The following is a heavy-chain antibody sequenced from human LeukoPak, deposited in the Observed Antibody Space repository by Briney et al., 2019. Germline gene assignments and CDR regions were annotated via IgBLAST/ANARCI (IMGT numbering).Heavy chain of an antibody. V-gene: IGHV3-7*01. Sequence: PGGSLRLSCAASGFTFSSYWMTWVRQAPGKGLEWVANIKQDGSEKYYVDSVKGRFTISRDNAKNSLYLQMNSLRAEDTAVYYCARDGPRLYSSSSLDYWGQGTLVTVSS. CDR2: IKQDGSEK. CDR3: ARDGPRLYSSSSLDY. CDR1: GFTFSSYW. J-gene: IGHJ4*02. D-gene: IGHD6-6*01.